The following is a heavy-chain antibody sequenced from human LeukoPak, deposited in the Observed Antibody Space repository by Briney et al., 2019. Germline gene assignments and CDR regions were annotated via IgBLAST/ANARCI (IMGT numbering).Heavy chain of an antibody. CDR3: ARENSYSGSYYDP. D-gene: IGHD1-26*01. V-gene: IGHV1-46*04. Sequence: ASVKVSCKASGYTFSNYYMHWVRQAPGQGLEWMGTVNPSGDSPIYAQRLQGRVTMTRDTSTSTVYMEPSSLRSEDTAVYYCARENSYSGSYYDPWGQGTLVTVSS. CDR1: GYTFSNYY. J-gene: IGHJ5*02. CDR2: VNPSGDSP.